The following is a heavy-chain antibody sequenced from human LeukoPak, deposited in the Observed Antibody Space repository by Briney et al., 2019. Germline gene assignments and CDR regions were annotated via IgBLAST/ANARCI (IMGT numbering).Heavy chain of an antibody. CDR2: VNLQGST. Sequence: PSGTLSLTCGVSGGSISNTNWWTWVRQPPGKGLEWIGEVNLQGSTNYNPSLKSRVAISVDKSENQFSLKLSSVTAADTAVYYCARQSGRIFDYWGQGTLVTVSS. J-gene: IGHJ4*02. D-gene: IGHD1-26*01. CDR1: GGSISNTNW. CDR3: ARQSGRIFDY. V-gene: IGHV4-4*02.